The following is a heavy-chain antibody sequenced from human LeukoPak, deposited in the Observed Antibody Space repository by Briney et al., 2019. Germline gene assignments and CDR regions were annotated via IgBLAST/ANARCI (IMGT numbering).Heavy chain of an antibody. CDR1: GFTFSSYA. Sequence: PGGSLRLSCAASGFTFSSYAMSWVRQAPGKGLEWVAIIWSDGSTKYYVGSVKGRFTISRDSSKSTLYLQMNSLRAEDTAVYYCARDAATSVGMPHYWGQGTVVTVSS. CDR2: IWSDGSTK. CDR3: ARDAATSVGMPHY. J-gene: IGHJ4*02. V-gene: IGHV3-33*08. D-gene: IGHD2-2*01.